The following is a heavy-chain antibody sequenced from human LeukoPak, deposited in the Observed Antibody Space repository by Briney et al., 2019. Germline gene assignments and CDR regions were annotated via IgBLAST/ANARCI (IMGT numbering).Heavy chain of an antibody. V-gene: IGHV4-34*01. Sequence: KPSETLSLTCAVYGGSFSGYYWSWIRQPPGKGLEWIGEINHSGSTNYNSSLKSRVTISVDTSKNQFSLKLSSVTAADTAVYYCARSYSSGGNVALFQHWGQGTLVTVSS. J-gene: IGHJ1*01. CDR3: ARSYSSGGNVALFQH. CDR2: INHSGST. D-gene: IGHD6-19*01. CDR1: GGSFSGYY.